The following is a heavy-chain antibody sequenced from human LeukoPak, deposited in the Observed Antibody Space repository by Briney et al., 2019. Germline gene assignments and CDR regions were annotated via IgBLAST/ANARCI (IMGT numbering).Heavy chain of an antibody. D-gene: IGHD3-22*01. CDR2: INPNSGGT. CDR3: ARDRNYYDHNGNFDY. Sequence: ASVKVSCKASGYTFSGYYMHWVRQAPGQGLAWMGWINPNSGGTNYAQKFQGRVTLTRDTSLSTAYMELSRLRSDDTAVYYCARDRNYYDHNGNFDYWGQGTLVTVSS. CDR1: GYTFSGYY. J-gene: IGHJ4*02. V-gene: IGHV1-2*02.